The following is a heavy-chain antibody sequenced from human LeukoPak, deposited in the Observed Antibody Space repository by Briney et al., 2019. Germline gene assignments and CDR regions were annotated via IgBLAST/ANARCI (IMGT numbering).Heavy chain of an antibody. Sequence: GGSLRLSCAVSGLTISGQWVNWVRQAPGQGLEWVANIKHDGSEEYYVDSVKGRFTISREDGKNSLSLQINSVRAEDTAVYYCAYSNNLNYWGQGTLVTVSS. CDR2: IKHDGSEE. D-gene: IGHD6-13*01. V-gene: IGHV3-7*01. J-gene: IGHJ4*02. CDR3: AYSNNLNY. CDR1: GLTISGQW.